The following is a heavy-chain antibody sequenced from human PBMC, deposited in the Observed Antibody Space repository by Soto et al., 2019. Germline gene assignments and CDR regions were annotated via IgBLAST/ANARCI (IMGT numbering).Heavy chain of an antibody. J-gene: IGHJ6*02. D-gene: IGHD3-9*01. CDR3: ARDRYDILTGYRYYYYYGMDV. Sequence: GSLRLSCAASGFTFSSYGMHWVRQAPGKGLEWVAVIWYDGSNKYYADSVKGRFTISRDNSKNTLYLQMNSLRAEDTAVYYCARDRYDILTGYRYYYYYGMDVWGQGTTVTVSS. V-gene: IGHV3-33*01. CDR1: GFTFSSYG. CDR2: IWYDGSNK.